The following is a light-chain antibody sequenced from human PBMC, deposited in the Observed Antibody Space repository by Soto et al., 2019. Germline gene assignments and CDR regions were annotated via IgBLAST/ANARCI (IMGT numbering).Light chain of an antibody. CDR3: SSYAGSNNLV. CDR1: SSAVGGYNY. CDR2: EVS. J-gene: IGLJ1*01. Sequence: QSVLTQPPSASGSPGQSVTISCTGTSSAVGGYNYVSWYQQHPGKAPKLMIYEVSKRPSGVPDRFSGSKSGNTASLTVSGLQAEDEAYYYCSSYAGSNNLVFGTGTKLTVL. V-gene: IGLV2-8*01.